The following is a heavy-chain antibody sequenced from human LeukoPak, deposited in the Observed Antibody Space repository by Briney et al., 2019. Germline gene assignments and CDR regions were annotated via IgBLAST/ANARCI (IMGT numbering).Heavy chain of an antibody. CDR2: ISSSSSTI. V-gene: IGHV3-48*04. J-gene: IGHJ3*02. D-gene: IGHD4-17*01. CDR3: ARVSRGAYGDYGEDAFDI. CDR1: GFTFSSYS. Sequence: GGSLRLSCAASGFTFSSYSMNWVRQAPGKGLEWVSYISSSSSTIYYADSVKGRFTISRDNAKNSLYLQMNSLRAEDTAVYYCARVSRGAYGDYGEDAFDIWGQGTMVTVSS.